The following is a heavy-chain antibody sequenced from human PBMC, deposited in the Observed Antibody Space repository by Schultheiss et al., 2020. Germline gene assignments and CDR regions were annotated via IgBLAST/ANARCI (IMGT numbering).Heavy chain of an antibody. CDR3: ASIIGWRWGRVY. J-gene: IGHJ4*02. V-gene: IGHV3-7*01. D-gene: IGHD6-19*01. Sequence: GGSLRLSCAASGFTFNNYWMNWVRQAPGKGLEWVANIKQDGSEKYYVDSVTSRFTISRDNAKNSLYLQMNSLRAEDTAVYYCASIIGWRWGRVYWGQGTLVTVSS. CDR2: IKQDGSEK. CDR1: GFTFNNYW.